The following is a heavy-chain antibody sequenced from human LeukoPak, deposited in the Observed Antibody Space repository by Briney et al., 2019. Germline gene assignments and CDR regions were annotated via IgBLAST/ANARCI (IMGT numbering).Heavy chain of an antibody. Sequence: GGSLRLSCAASGFTFSSYAMSWVRQAPGKGLEWVSAISGSVGSTYYADSVKGRFTISRDNSNNTLYLQMNSLRAEDTAVYYCAKDHRYTTYYYDSSGYYCDYWGQGTLVTVSS. D-gene: IGHD3-22*01. CDR3: AKDHRYTTYYYDSSGYYCDY. J-gene: IGHJ4*02. V-gene: IGHV3-23*01. CDR1: GFTFSSYA. CDR2: ISGSVGST.